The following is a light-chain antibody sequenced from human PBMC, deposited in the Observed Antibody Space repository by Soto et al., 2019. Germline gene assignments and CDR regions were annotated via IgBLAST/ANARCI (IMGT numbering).Light chain of an antibody. CDR1: SSDIGGYNS. Sequence: QSALTQPPSASGSPGQSVTISGTGTSSDIGGYNSVSWYQQHPGKAPRLMIYEVNKRPSGVPDRFSGSKSGYTASLTVSGLQTEDEAFYYCSSSAGIYHYLVFGGGTKLTVL. CDR2: EVN. V-gene: IGLV2-8*01. CDR3: SSSAGIYHYLV. J-gene: IGLJ3*02.